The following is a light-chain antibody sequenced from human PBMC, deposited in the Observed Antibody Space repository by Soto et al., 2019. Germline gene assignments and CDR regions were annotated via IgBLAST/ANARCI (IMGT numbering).Light chain of an antibody. Sequence: DIQATQSPPTLSASVGDRFTITCRSSQTISTWMAWYQQKPGKAPKLLVYDASTLQSGVASRFSGSGSGTEFTLIISGLQPDDSATYYCQQYTNTNNPWMFGQGTKVDIK. V-gene: IGKV1-5*01. CDR1: QTISTW. CDR2: DAS. CDR3: QQYTNTNNPWM. J-gene: IGKJ1*01.